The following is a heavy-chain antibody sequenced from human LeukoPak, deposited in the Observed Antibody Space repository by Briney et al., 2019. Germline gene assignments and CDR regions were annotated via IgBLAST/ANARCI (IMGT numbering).Heavy chain of an antibody. J-gene: IGHJ3*02. D-gene: IGHD2-2*01. V-gene: IGHV3-48*04. CDR3: AREGGGYCSGTSCSNAFDI. Sequence: GGSLRLSCAASGFTFSSYSMNWVRQAPGKGLEWVSYISSSSSTIYYVDSVKGRFTISRDNAKNSLYLQMNSLRAEDTAVYYCAREGGGYCSGTSCSNAFDIWGQGTMVTVSS. CDR2: ISSSSSTI. CDR1: GFTFSSYS.